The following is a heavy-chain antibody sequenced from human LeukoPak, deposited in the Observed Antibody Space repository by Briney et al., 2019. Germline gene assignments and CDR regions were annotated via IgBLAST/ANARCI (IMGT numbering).Heavy chain of an antibody. CDR1: GYTFTGYY. D-gene: IGHD1-26*01. Sequence: ASVKVTCKASGYTFTGYYMHWVRQAPGQGLEWMGWINPNSGGTNCAQKFQGRVTMTRDTSISTAYMELSRLRSDDTAAYYCARDRGGANPGFDPWGQGTLVTVSS. CDR2: INPNSGGT. V-gene: IGHV1-2*02. CDR3: ARDRGGANPGFDP. J-gene: IGHJ5*02.